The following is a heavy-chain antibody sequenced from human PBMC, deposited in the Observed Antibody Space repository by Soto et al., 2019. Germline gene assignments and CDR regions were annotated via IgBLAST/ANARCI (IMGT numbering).Heavy chain of an antibody. CDR3: AKSIVPRYYYYGMDV. J-gene: IGHJ6*02. Sequence: QVQLVESGGGVVQPGRSLRLSCAASGFTFSSYGMHWVRQAPGKGLEWVAVISYDGSNKYYADSVKGRFTISRDNSKNTLYLQMNSLRAEDTAVYYCAKSIVPRYYYYGMDVWGQGTTVTVSS. CDR1: GFTFSSYG. V-gene: IGHV3-30*18. CDR2: ISYDGSNK. D-gene: IGHD2-2*01.